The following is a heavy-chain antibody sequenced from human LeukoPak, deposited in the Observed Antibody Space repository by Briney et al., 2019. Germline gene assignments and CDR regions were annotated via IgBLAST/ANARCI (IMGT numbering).Heavy chain of an antibody. Sequence: GGSLRLSCAASGFTFSSYAMNWVRQPPGKGLEWVSHISTGTYKAYADSVKGRFTISRDNAKSSLYLQMNSLRAGDTALYYCAKDRGGNYYDSSGYLVYWGQGTLVTVSS. CDR2: ISTGTYK. CDR1: GFTFSSYA. CDR3: AKDRGGNYYDSSGYLVY. V-gene: IGHV3-21*04. J-gene: IGHJ4*02. D-gene: IGHD3-22*01.